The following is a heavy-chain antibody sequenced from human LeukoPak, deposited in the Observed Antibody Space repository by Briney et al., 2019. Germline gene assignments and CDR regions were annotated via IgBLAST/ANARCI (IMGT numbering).Heavy chain of an antibody. Sequence: PGGSLRLSCAASGFTFSSYSMNWVRQAPGKGLEWVSSISSSSSYIYYADSVKGRFTISRDNAKNSLYLQMNSLRAEDTAVYYCARARPDTPTTVTPDYWGQGTLVTVSS. CDR2: ISSSSSYI. J-gene: IGHJ4*02. CDR3: ARARPDTPTTVTPDY. V-gene: IGHV3-21*01. CDR1: GFTFSSYS. D-gene: IGHD4-17*01.